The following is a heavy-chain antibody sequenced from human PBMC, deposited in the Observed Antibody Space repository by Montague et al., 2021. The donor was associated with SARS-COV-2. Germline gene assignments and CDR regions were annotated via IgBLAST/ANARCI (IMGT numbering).Heavy chain of an antibody. J-gene: IGHJ6*02. Sequence: SETLSLTCAVYGGSFSTYYWAWIRQSPGKGLEWIGNIDHSGNTNYNPSXXSGVSISVDTSSSQFSQYLTSVTAADAAVYYCARDQTVLEWIWYGMDVWGPGTTVTVSS. CDR3: ARDQTVLEWIWYGMDV. V-gene: IGHV4-34*01. D-gene: IGHD3-3*01. CDR1: GGSFSTYY. CDR2: IDHSGNT.